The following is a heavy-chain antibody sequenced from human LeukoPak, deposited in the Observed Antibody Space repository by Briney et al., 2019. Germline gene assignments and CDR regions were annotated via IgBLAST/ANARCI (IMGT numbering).Heavy chain of an antibody. D-gene: IGHD6-6*01. CDR3: AKDSLDYSSSNQAYYFDY. V-gene: IGHV3-9*01. J-gene: IGHJ4*02. CDR1: GFTFDDYA. Sequence: GRSLRLSCAASGFTFDDYAMHWVRQAPGKGLEWVSGISRNSGSIGYADSVKGRFTISRDNAKNSLYLQMNSLRAEDTALYYCAKDSLDYSSSNQAYYFDYWGQGTLVTVSS. CDR2: ISRNSGSI.